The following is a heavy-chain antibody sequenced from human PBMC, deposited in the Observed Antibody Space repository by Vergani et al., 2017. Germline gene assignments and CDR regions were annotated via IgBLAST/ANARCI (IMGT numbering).Heavy chain of an antibody. CDR2: ISSSGSTI. V-gene: IGHV3-48*03. CDR1: GFTFSSYE. J-gene: IGHJ1*01. Sequence: EVQLVESGGGLVQPGGSPRLSCAASGFTFSSYEMNWVRQAPGKGLEWVSYISSSGSTIYYADSVKGRFTISRDNAKNSLYLQMNSLRAEDTAVYYCASVGPMVRGVILQTYRYFQHWGQGTLVTVSS. CDR3: ASVGPMVRGVILQTYRYFQH. D-gene: IGHD3-10*01.